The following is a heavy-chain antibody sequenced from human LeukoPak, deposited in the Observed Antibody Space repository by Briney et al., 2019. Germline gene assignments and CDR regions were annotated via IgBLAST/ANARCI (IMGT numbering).Heavy chain of an antibody. CDR1: GFTFSSYA. Sequence: GGSLRLSCAASGFTFSSYAMSWVRQASGKGLEWVSAISGSGGSTYYADSVKGRFTISRDNSKNTLYLQMNSLRAEDTAVYYCAKDQIGKGVVVSPIDYWGQGTLVTVSS. CDR3: AKDQIGKGVVVSPIDY. CDR2: ISGSGGST. V-gene: IGHV3-23*01. D-gene: IGHD3-22*01. J-gene: IGHJ4*02.